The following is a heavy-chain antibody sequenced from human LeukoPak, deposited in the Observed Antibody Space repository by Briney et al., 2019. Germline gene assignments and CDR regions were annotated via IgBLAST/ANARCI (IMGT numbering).Heavy chain of an antibody. CDR3: ARGPNYYDSSGYSDY. Sequence: GGSLRLSCAASGFTFSSYSMNWVRQAPGKGLEWVSSISSSSSYIYYADSVKGRFTISRDNAKNSLYLQMNSLRAEDTAVCYCARGPNYYDSSGYSDYWGQGTLVTVSS. J-gene: IGHJ4*02. V-gene: IGHV3-21*01. CDR2: ISSSSSYI. CDR1: GFTFSSYS. D-gene: IGHD3-22*01.